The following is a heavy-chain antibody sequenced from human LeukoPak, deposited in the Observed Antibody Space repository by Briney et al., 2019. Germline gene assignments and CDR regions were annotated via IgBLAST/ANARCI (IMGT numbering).Heavy chain of an antibody. CDR3: ARQVTVTTFDY. J-gene: IGHJ4*02. CDR2: IYHSGST. V-gene: IGHV4-38-2*01. CDR1: GYSISSGYY. D-gene: IGHD4-17*01. Sequence: PSETLSLTCAVSGYSISSGYYWGWIRQPPGKGLEWIGSIYHSGSTYYNPSLKSRVTISVDTSKNQFSLKLSSVTAADTAVYYCARQVTVTTFDYWGQGTLVTVPS.